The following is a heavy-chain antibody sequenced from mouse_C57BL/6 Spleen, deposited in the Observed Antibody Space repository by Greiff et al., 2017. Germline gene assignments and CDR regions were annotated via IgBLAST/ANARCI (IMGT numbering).Heavy chain of an antibody. CDR1: GYTFTSYW. J-gene: IGHJ2*01. CDR2: IYPSDSET. V-gene: IGHV1-61*01. CDR3: AREGFLPYFDY. Sequence: VQLQQPGAELVRPGSSVKLSCKASGYTFTSYWMDWVKQRPGQGLEWIGNIYPSDSETHYNQKFKDKATLTVDKSSSTAYMQLSSLTSEDSAVYYCAREGFLPYFDYWGQGTTLTVSS. D-gene: IGHD2-1*01.